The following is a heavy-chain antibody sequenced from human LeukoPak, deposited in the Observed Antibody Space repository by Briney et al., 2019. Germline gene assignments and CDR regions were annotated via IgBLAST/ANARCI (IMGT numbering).Heavy chain of an antibody. CDR2: INHSGST. D-gene: IGHD5-18*01. Sequence: SETLSLTCAVYGGSFSGYYWSWIRQPPGKGLEWIGEINHSGSTNYNPSLKSRATISVDTSKNQFSLKLSSVTAADTAVYYCARTLDTALPFDYWGQGTLVTVSS. CDR1: GGSFSGYY. CDR3: ARTLDTALPFDY. V-gene: IGHV4-34*01. J-gene: IGHJ4*02.